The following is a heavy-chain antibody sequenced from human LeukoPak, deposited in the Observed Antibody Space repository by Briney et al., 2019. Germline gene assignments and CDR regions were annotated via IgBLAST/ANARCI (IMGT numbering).Heavy chain of an antibody. CDR1: GGSISSYY. Sequence: PSETLSLTCTVSGGSISSYYWSWIRQPPGKGLEWIGYIYYSGSTSYNPSLKSRVTISVDTFKNQFSLKLSSVTAADTAVYYCARGYSGSYGRFDYWGQGTLVTVSS. D-gene: IGHD1-26*01. V-gene: IGHV4-59*01. CDR3: ARGYSGSYGRFDY. CDR2: IYYSGST. J-gene: IGHJ4*02.